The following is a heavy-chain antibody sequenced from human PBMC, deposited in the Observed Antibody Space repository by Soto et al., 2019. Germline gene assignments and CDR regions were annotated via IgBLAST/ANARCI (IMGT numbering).Heavy chain of an antibody. V-gene: IGHV3-74*01. D-gene: IGHD4-4*01. J-gene: IGHJ6*03. Sequence: PGGSLRLSCAASGFTFSSYWMHWVRQAPGKGLVWVSRINSDGSSTSYADSVKGRFTISRDNAKNTLYLQMNSLRAEDTAVYYCAREGYDYSNYYYYYYMDVWGKGTTVTVSS. CDR3: AREGYDYSNYYYYYYMDV. CDR2: INSDGSST. CDR1: GFTFSSYW.